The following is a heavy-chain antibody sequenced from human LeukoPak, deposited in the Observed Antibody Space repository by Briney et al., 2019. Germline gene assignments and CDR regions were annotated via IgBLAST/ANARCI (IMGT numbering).Heavy chain of an antibody. D-gene: IGHD1-26*01. V-gene: IGHV3-64*01. CDR3: ARGSGSYYNGKFDY. J-gene: IGHJ4*02. CDR2: ISSNGGSI. Sequence: GGSLRLSCAASGFTFSDYAMHWVRQAPGKELEYVSAISSNGGSIHYANSVKGRFTISRDNSKNTLYLQMDSLRAEDMAVYYCARGSGSYYNGKFDYWGQGTLVTVSS. CDR1: GFTFSDYA.